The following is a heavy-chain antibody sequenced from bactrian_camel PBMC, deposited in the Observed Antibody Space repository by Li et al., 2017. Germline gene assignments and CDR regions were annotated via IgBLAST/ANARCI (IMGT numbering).Heavy chain of an antibody. Sequence: VQLVESGGGSVQTGGSLRLSCKPSFFILDDFDMMWYRQAPGNECELVSSNSGDGSTYYTDAVKGRFTISHDNAKNSVDLQMNSLKPEDSAMYYCAADKTPRQVIGGRCWGNYQGQGTQVTVS. V-gene: IGHV3S66*01. D-gene: IGHD1*01. CDR3: AADKTPRQVIGGRCWGNY. J-gene: IGHJ4*01. CDR2: NSGDGST. CDR1: FFILDDFD.